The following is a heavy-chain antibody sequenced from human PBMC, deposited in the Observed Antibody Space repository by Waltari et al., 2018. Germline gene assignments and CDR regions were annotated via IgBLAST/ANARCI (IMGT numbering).Heavy chain of an antibody. J-gene: IGHJ2*01. CDR2: INSDGSST. V-gene: IGHV3-74*01. D-gene: IGHD3-10*01. CDR1: GFTFSSYW. CDR3: ARDIRGPVGQRPPWYFDL. Sequence: EVQLVESGGGLVQLGGSLRLSCAASGFTFSSYWMHWVRQAPGKGLVWVSRINSDGSSTSYADSVKGRFTISRDNAKNTLYLQMNSLRAEDTAVYYCARDIRGPVGQRPPWYFDLWGRGTLVTVSS.